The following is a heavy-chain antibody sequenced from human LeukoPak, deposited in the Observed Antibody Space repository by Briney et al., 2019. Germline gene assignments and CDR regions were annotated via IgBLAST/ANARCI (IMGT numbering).Heavy chain of an antibody. Sequence: GGSLRLSCAASGFSFSSYVMSWVRQASGKGLEWVSAVSGSGGSTYSADSVKGRFTISRDNSKNMVYLQTSSLRAEDTAVYYCARAGSWSSRPYFDYWGQGILVSVSS. CDR2: VSGSGGST. CDR3: ARAGSWSSRPYFDY. D-gene: IGHD1-26*01. V-gene: IGHV3-23*01. J-gene: IGHJ4*02. CDR1: GFSFSSYV.